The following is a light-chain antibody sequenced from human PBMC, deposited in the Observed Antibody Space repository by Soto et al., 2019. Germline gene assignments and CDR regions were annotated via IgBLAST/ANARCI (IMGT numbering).Light chain of an antibody. CDR1: QSLLYSNGYNY. V-gene: IGKV2-28*01. CDR2: LGS. J-gene: IGKJ1*01. CDR3: MQALQGMT. Sequence: DIVMTQSPLSLPVTPGEPASISCRSSQSLLYSNGYNYLDWYVQKPGQSPQLLIYLGSNRASGVPDRFSGSGSGTDFTLKISRVEAEDVGVYYCMQALQGMTFGQGTKVEIK.